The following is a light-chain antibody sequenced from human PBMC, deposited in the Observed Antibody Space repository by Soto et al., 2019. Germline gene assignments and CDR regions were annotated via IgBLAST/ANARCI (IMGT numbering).Light chain of an antibody. V-gene: IGLV2-14*01. CDR2: DVS. Sequence: QSALTQPASVSGSPGQSITISCTGTSSDVGGYNYVSWYQQHPGKAPKLMIYDVSNRPSGVSNRFSGSKSGNTASLTISGLQAEDVADYYCSSYTSSSIVVFGGGPMLTVL. CDR3: SSYTSSSIVV. CDR1: SSDVGGYNY. J-gene: IGLJ2*01.